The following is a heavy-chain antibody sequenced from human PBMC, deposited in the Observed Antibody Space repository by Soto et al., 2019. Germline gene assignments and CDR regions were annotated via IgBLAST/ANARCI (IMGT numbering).Heavy chain of an antibody. V-gene: IGHV3-30-3*01. J-gene: IGHJ6*02. CDR3: ARDRFMVTTRINYYYGMDV. Sequence: LSGGSLRLSCAASGFTFSSYAMHWVRQAPGKGLEWVAVISYDGSNKYYADSVKGRFTISRDNSKNTLYLQMNSLRAEDTAVYYCARDRFMVTTRINYYYGMDVWGQGTTVTVSS. CDR2: ISYDGSNK. D-gene: IGHD4-17*01. CDR1: GFTFSSYA.